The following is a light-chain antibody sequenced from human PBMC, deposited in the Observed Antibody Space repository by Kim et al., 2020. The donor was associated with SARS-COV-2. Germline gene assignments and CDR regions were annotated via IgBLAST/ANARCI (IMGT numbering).Light chain of an antibody. V-gene: IGLV1-47*01. CDR1: STNIGSNF. Sequence: GQGNTISCSRSSTNIGSNFIYWYQQLPGTTPKHLIYRNNQRPSGVPVRFSGSKSGTSASLAISGLRSEDEADYYCAAWDDSLSGVVFGGGTQLTVL. CDR2: RNN. CDR3: AAWDDSLSGVV. J-gene: IGLJ2*01.